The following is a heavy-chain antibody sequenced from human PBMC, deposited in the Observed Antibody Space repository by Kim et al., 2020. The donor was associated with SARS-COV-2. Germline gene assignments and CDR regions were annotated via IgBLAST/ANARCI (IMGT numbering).Heavy chain of an antibody. J-gene: IGHJ3*01. CDR3: ARDAAVTGTDGLDV. Sequence: GGSLRLSCAAPGFMLRRYWMTWVRQAPGKGLEWVANIKQDGSEKYYVDSVKGRFTISRDNAMNSLYLQMNSLRAEDTAVYYCARDAAVTGTDGLDVWGQETLVTVSS. D-gene: IGHD6-19*01. CDR2: IKQDGSEK. V-gene: IGHV3-7*01. CDR1: GFMLRRYW.